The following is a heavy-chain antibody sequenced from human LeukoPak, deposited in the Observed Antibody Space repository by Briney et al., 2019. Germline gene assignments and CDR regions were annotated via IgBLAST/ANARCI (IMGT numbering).Heavy chain of an antibody. CDR2: INHSGST. CDR3: ARLRLGLDP. V-gene: IGHV4-34*01. CDR1: GGSFSGYY. Sequence: SETLSLTCAVYGGSFSGYYWSWIRQPPGKGLEWIGEINHSGSTNYNPSLKSRVTISVDTSKNQFSLKLSSVTAADTAEYYCARLRLGLDPWGQGTLVTVSS. J-gene: IGHJ5*02. D-gene: IGHD3-16*01.